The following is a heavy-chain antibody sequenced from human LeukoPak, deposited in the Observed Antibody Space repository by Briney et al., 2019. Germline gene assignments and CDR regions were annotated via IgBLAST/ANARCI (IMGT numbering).Heavy chain of an antibody. CDR2: IYTSGNT. CDR1: GGSISSGSYY. V-gene: IGHV4-61*02. Sequence: SQTPSLTCTVSGGSISSGSYYWSSIRQPAGRGLEWIGRIYTSGNTNYNPSLKSRVTLSVDTSKNQFSLKLSSVTAADTAVYYCAETGVRYYYDSSGYKARAYVDYWGQGTLVTVSS. CDR3: AETGVRYYYDSSGYKARAYVDY. J-gene: IGHJ4*02. D-gene: IGHD3-22*01.